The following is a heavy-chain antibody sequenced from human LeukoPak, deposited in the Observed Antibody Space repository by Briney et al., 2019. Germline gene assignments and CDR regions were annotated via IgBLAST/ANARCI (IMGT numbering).Heavy chain of an antibody. CDR2: ISSSNSYI. CDR3: ARDSELSEWLPDSDL. CDR1: GFTFSSYS. J-gene: IGHJ5*02. V-gene: IGHV3-21*05. Sequence: GGSLRLSCAASGFTFSSYSMNWVRQAPGKGLEWVSYISSSNSYIYYADSVKGRFTVSRDNAKNSVYLQMNSLRAEDTAVYYCARDSELSEWLPDSDLWGQGTLVTVSS. D-gene: IGHD3-3*01.